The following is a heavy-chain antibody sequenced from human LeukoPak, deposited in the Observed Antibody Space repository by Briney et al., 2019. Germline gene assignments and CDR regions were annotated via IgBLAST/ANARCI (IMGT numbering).Heavy chain of an antibody. CDR1: GFTFSDYY. Sequence: GGSLRLSCAASGFTFSDYYMSWIRQAPGKGLEWVSAISGSGGSTYYADSVKGRFTISRDNSKNTLYLQMNSLRAEDTAVYYCAKVTRSTTPGWEFDYWGQGTLVTVSS. V-gene: IGHV3-23*01. J-gene: IGHJ4*02. CDR3: AKVTRSTTPGWEFDY. CDR2: ISGSGGST. D-gene: IGHD2-2*01.